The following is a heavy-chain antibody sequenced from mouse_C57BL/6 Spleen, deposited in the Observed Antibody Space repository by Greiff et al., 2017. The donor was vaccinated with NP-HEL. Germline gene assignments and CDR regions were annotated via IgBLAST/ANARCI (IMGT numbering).Heavy chain of an antibody. CDR3: ARDLHYGSSPGYFDV. V-gene: IGHV7-1*01. J-gene: IGHJ1*03. CDR1: GFTFSDFY. CDR2: SRNKANDYTT. Sequence: EVQLVDSGGGLVQSGRSLRLSCATSGFTFSDFYMEWVRQAPGKGLEWIAASRNKANDYTTEYSASVKGRFIVSRDTSQSILYLQMNALRAEDTAIYYCARDLHYGSSPGYFDVWGTGTTVTVSS. D-gene: IGHD1-1*01.